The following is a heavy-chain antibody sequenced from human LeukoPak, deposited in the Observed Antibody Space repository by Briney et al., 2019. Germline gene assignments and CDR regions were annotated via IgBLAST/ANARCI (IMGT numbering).Heavy chain of an antibody. D-gene: IGHD1-26*01. Sequence: SETLSLTCAVSGYSISSGYYWGWIRQPPGKGLEWIGSIYHSGSTYYNPSLKSRVTISVDTSRNQFSLKLSSVTAADTAVYYCAGDVVGATRSWEYFQHWGQGTLVTVSS. J-gene: IGHJ1*01. CDR3: AGDVVGATRSWEYFQH. CDR1: GYSISSGYY. V-gene: IGHV4-38-2*01. CDR2: IYHSGST.